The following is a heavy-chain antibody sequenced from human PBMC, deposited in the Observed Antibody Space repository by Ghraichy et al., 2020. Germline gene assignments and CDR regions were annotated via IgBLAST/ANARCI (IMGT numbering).Heavy chain of an antibody. D-gene: IGHD3-10*01. V-gene: IGHV3-48*02. Sequence: GGSLRLSCAASGFTFSIYSMIWVRQAPGKGLEWVSYITSSSDAMYYAGSVKGRFTISRDNAKNSLYLQLDSLRDEDTAVYYCARDSGLDSWGQGTLVTVSS. J-gene: IGHJ4*02. CDR2: ITSSSDAM. CDR1: GFTFSIYS. CDR3: ARDSGLDS.